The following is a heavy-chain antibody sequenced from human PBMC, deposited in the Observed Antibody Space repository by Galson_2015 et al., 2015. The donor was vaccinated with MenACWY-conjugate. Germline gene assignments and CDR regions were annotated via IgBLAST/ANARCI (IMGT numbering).Heavy chain of an antibody. J-gene: IGHJ4*02. CDR1: RYTSTSYA. D-gene: IGHD3-10*01. V-gene: IGHV1-3*01. CDR3: ARGIDYYGSGSYFDY. Sequence: SCKASRYTSTSYAMHWVRQAPGQRLEWMGWINAGTGNTKYSQKFQGRVTITRDTSASTAYMELSSLRSEDTAVYYCARGIDYYGSGSYFDYWGQGTLVTVSS. CDR2: INAGTGNT.